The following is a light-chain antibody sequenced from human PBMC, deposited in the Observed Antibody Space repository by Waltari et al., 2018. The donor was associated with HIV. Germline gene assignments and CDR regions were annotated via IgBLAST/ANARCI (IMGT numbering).Light chain of an antibody. J-gene: IGLJ2*01. CDR1: RSDVGSYNL. CDR3: CSYAGSSTSV. CDR2: EVS. Sequence: QSALTQPASVSGSPGQSITISCTGTRSDVGSYNLVSGYQQHPGKAPKLMIYEVSKRPSGVSNRFSGSKSGNTASLTISGLQAEDEADYYCCSYAGSSTSVFGGGTKLTVL. V-gene: IGLV2-23*02.